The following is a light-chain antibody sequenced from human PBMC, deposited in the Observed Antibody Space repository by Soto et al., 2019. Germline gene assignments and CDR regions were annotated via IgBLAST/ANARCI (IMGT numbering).Light chain of an antibody. V-gene: IGKV3-20*01. CDR3: QQYGRSPWT. J-gene: IGKJ1*01. Sequence: EIVLAQSPGTLSLSPGERATLSCRASQSVSSNYLAWYQQKPGQAPRLLIYGASSRATGIPDRFSGSGSGTGFTLTISRLEPEDFAVFYCQQYGRSPWTFGQGTKVEIK. CDR1: QSVSSNY. CDR2: GAS.